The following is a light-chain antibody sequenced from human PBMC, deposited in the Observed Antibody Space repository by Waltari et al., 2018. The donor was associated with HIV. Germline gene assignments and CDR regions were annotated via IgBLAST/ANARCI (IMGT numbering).Light chain of an antibody. J-gene: IGKJ5*01. CDR2: AAS. CDR1: QGIGNY. V-gene: IGKV1-16*01. Sequence: DIQMTQSPSSLSASVGDRVTITCRASQGIGNYLAWFQQRPGKAPQSLVYAASTLQTGVPSRFRGSGSVTDFTLTISSLQPEDFAIYYCQQYNSYPITFGQGKRLEI. CDR3: QQYNSYPIT.